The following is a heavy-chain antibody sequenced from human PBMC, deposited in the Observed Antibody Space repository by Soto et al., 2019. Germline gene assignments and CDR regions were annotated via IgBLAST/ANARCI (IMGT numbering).Heavy chain of an antibody. Sequence: QVQLQESGPGLVKPSETLSLTCTVSGGSISSYYWSWIRQPPGKGLEWIGYIYYSGSTNYNPALKSRVTISVDTSKNQFSLKLSSVTAADTAVYYCASGVGATGLDYCGQGTLVTVSS. V-gene: IGHV4-59*01. J-gene: IGHJ4*02. CDR1: GGSISSYY. D-gene: IGHD1-26*01. CDR2: IYYSGST. CDR3: ASGVGATGLDY.